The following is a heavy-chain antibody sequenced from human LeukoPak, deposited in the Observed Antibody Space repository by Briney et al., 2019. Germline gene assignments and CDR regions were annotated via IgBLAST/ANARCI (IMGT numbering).Heavy chain of an antibody. V-gene: IGHV4-39*01. D-gene: IGHD2-2*01. CDR3: ARHDCSSISCRTSPFDP. J-gene: IGHJ5*02. Sequence: PSETLSLTCTVSGGSISSSSYYWGWIRQPPGKGLEWIGSIYYSGSTYYNPSLKSRVTISVDTSKNQFSLKLSSVTAADTAVYYCARHDCSSISCRTSPFDPWGQGTLVTISS. CDR2: IYYSGST. CDR1: GGSISSSSYY.